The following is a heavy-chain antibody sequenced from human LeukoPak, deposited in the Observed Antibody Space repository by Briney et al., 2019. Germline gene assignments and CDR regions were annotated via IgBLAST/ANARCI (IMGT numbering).Heavy chain of an antibody. J-gene: IGHJ4*02. CDR2: ISGSGGST. Sequence: GRSLRLSCAASGFSFSSYGMHWVRQAPGKGLEWVSAISGSGGSTYYADSVKGRFTISRDNSKNTLYPQMNSLRAEDTAVYYCAKAGIRDYDSSGYKRRYYFDYWGQGTLVTVSS. CDR1: GFSFSSYG. D-gene: IGHD3-22*01. V-gene: IGHV3-23*01. CDR3: AKAGIRDYDSSGYKRRYYFDY.